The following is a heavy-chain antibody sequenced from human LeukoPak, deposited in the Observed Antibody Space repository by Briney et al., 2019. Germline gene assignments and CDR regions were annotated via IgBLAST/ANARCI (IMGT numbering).Heavy chain of an antibody. J-gene: IGHJ4*02. CDR2: IIPIFGTA. CDR1: GYTFTGYY. Sequence: SVKVSCKASGYTFTGYYMHWVRQAPGQGLEWMGGIIPIFGTANYAQKFQGRVTITTDESTSTAYMELSSLRSEDTAVYYCARDDFGVVIPHYWGQGTLVTVSS. D-gene: IGHD3-3*01. CDR3: ARDDFGVVIPHY. V-gene: IGHV1-69*05.